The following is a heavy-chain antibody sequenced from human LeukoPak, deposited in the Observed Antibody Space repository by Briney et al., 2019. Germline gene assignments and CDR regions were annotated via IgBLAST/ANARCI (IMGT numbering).Heavy chain of an antibody. V-gene: IGHV4-39*01. D-gene: IGHD2/OR15-2a*01. CDR2: IYYSGST. CDR3: ARHAYHFDPPDY. CDR1: GGSISSSSYY. J-gene: IGHJ4*02. Sequence: SETLSLTCTVSGGSISSSSYYWGWIRQPPGKGLEWIGSIYYSGSTYYNPSLKSRVTISVDTSKNQFSLKLSSVTAADTAVYYCARHAYHFDPPDYWGQGTLVTVSS.